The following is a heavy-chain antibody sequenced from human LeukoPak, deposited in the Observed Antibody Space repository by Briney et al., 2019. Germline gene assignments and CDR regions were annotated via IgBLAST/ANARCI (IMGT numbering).Heavy chain of an antibody. V-gene: IGHV1-24*01. CDR3: ATQSRAGGAFDY. J-gene: IGHJ4*02. D-gene: IGHD1-26*01. CDR2: FDPEDGET. Sequence: ASVKVSCKVSGYTLTELSMHWVRQAPGKGLEWMGGFDPEDGETIYAQKFQGRVTMTEDTSTDTAYMELSSLRSEDTAVYYCATQSRAGGAFDYWGQGTLVTVSS. CDR1: GYTLTELS.